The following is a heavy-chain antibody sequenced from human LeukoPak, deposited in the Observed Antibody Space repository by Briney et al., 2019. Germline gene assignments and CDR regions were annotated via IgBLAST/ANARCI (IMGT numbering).Heavy chain of an antibody. CDR2: VRQDGGEI. V-gene: IGHV3-7*01. Sequence: GGSLRLSCAASGFTFSSYWMSWVRQAPGKGLEWVAIVRQDGGEIYYVDAVKGRFTISRDNAKNSLYLQMNSLRAEDTAVYYCARGRYCAGPTCSAHFDYCGQGTLVTVSS. J-gene: IGHJ4*02. CDR1: GFTFSSYW. CDR3: ARGRYCAGPTCSAHFDY. D-gene: IGHD2-21*01.